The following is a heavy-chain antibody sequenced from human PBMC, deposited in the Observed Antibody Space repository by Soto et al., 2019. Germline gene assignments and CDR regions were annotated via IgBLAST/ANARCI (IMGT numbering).Heavy chain of an antibody. CDR3: ARDGTYYYDSSGSNPYYYYGMDV. J-gene: IGHJ6*02. D-gene: IGHD3-22*01. V-gene: IGHV1-46*01. CDR2: INPSGGST. Sequence: QVQLVQSGAEVKKPGASVKVSCKASGYTFTSYYMHWVRQAPGQGLEWMGIINPSGGSTSYAQKFQGRVTMTRDTSTSTAYMELSSLRSEDTAVYYCARDGTYYYDSSGSNPYYYYGMDVWGQGTTVTVSS. CDR1: GYTFTSYY.